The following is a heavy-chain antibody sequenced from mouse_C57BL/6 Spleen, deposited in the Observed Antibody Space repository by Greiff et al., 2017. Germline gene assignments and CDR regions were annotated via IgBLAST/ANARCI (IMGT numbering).Heavy chain of an antibody. CDR3: ARVDYGFAY. V-gene: IGHV5-16*01. D-gene: IGHD2-4*01. CDR1: GFTFSDYY. Sequence: EVQLQQSEGGLVQPGSSMKLSCTASGFTFSDYYMAWVRQVPEKGLEWVANINYDGSSTYYLDSLKSRFIISRDNAKNLLYLQMSSLKSEDTATYYCARVDYGFAYWGQGTLVTVSA. J-gene: IGHJ3*01. CDR2: INYDGSST.